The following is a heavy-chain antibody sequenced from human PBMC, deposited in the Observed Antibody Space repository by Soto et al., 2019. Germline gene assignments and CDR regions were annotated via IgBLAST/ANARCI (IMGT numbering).Heavy chain of an antibody. CDR3: ARDGRSSWLPFDY. Sequence: EVQLVESGGGLVQPGGSLRLSCAASGFTFSSYEMNWVRQAPGKGLEWVSYISSSGSTIYYADSVKGRFTLSRDNAKNSLYLQMNSLRAEDTAVYYCARDGRSSWLPFDYLGQGTLVTVFS. CDR1: GFTFSSYE. J-gene: IGHJ4*02. D-gene: IGHD6-13*01. V-gene: IGHV3-48*03. CDR2: ISSSGSTI.